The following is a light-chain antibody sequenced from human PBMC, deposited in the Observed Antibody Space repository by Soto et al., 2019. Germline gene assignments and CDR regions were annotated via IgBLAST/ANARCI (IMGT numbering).Light chain of an antibody. CDR3: QQYNSYPWT. CDR1: QSISNW. CDR2: KAS. Sequence: DIQMTQSPSTLSASVGDRVTITCRASQSISNWLAWYQRKPGKAPKLLIYKASSLESGVPSRFSGSGSGTEFTLTISSLQPDDFATYYCQQYNSYPWTFGQGTKVEIK. J-gene: IGKJ1*01. V-gene: IGKV1-5*03.